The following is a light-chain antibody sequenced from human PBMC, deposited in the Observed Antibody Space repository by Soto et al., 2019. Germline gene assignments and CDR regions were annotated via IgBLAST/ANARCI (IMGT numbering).Light chain of an antibody. Sequence: QSALTQPASVSGSPGQSITISCTGTSCDVGSYNLVSWYQQHPGKAPKLMIYEVSKRPSRVSKRFSGSKSGNTASLAISGLQTEYEADYHFCSYAGSSTGVFGGGTQLPVL. J-gene: IGLJ3*02. V-gene: IGLV2-23*02. CDR2: EVS. CDR3: CSYAGSSTGV. CDR1: SCDVGSYNL.